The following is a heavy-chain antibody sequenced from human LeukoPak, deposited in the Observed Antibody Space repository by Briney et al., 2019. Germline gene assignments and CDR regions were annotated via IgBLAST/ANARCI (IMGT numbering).Heavy chain of an antibody. Sequence: PGTSLRLSCAGSGFTFSHYGMHWVRQGPGKGLEWVAGIQSDGSYKYYEDSLKGRFTISRDNFKNILYLQMNSLRAEDTAVYSCARDVDTGNHMSIFDPWGQGTLVTVSS. CDR2: IQSDGSYK. CDR1: GFTFSHYG. CDR3: ARDVDTGNHMSIFDP. J-gene: IGHJ5*02. V-gene: IGHV3-33*01. D-gene: IGHD5-18*01.